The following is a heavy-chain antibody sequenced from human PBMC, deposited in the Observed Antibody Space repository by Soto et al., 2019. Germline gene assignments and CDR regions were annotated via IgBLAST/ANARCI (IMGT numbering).Heavy chain of an antibody. CDR2: INPSGGST. D-gene: IGHD3-10*01. Sequence: ASVKVSCKASGYTFTSYYMHWVRQAPGQGLEWMGIINPSGGSTSYAQKFQGRVTMTRDTSTSTVYMELSSLRSEDTAVYYCAGVRGHIYYYYGMDVWGQGTTVTVSS. V-gene: IGHV1-46*01. CDR1: GYTFTSYY. J-gene: IGHJ6*02. CDR3: AGVRGHIYYYYGMDV.